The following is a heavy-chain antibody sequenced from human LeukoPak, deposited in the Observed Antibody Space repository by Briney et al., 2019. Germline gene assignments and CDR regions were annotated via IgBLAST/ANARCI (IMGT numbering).Heavy chain of an antibody. Sequence: GASVKVSCTASGYTFTNYAMHWVRQAPGQRLEWMGWINTGNGNTKYSQEFQGRVTITRDTSANTACMELSSLRSEDMAVYYCARAVKYRSGPLTDLLPYYFDYWGQGTLVTVSS. CDR1: GYTFTNYA. CDR3: ARAVKYRSGPLTDLLPYYFDY. D-gene: IGHD6-19*01. J-gene: IGHJ4*02. V-gene: IGHV1-3*03. CDR2: INTGNGNT.